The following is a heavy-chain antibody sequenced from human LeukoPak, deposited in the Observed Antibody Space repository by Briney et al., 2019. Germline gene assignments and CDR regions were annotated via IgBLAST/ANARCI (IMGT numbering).Heavy chain of an antibody. CDR3: ARSDYSYGSNSVGY. V-gene: IGHV1-8*01. CDR2: MNPNSGNT. CDR1: GYTFTSYD. D-gene: IGHD5-18*01. Sequence: ASVKVSCKASGYTFTSYDINWVRQATGQGLEWKGWMNPNSGNTGYAQKFQGRVTMTRNTSISTAYMELSSLRSEDTAVYYCARSDYSYGSNSVGYWGQGTLVTVSS. J-gene: IGHJ4*02.